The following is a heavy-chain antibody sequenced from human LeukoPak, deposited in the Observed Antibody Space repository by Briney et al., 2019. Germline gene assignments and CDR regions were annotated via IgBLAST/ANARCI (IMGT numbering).Heavy chain of an antibody. Sequence: ASVKLSCKASGYTFSRYGINWVRQAPGQGLEWMGWISVYNGNTDYSQRLQGRITMTADTSTSTAFMELTSLRSDDTAVYFCARESTSWSFEYWGQGTLVTVS. CDR1: GYTFSRYG. D-gene: IGHD6-13*01. CDR3: ARESTSWSFEY. J-gene: IGHJ4*02. CDR2: ISVYNGNT. V-gene: IGHV1-18*01.